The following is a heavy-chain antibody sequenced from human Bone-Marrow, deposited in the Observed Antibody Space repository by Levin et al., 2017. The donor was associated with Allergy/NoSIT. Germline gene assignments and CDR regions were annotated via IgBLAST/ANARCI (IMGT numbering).Heavy chain of an antibody. D-gene: IGHD5-24*01. CDR1: GDSTSGFY. CDR3: ARTSREITSGMDV. V-gene: IGHV4-59*01. J-gene: IGHJ6*02. CDR2: IYYTGNA. Sequence: SETLSLTCHVSGDSTSGFYWSWIRQSPTKGLEWIGYIYYTGNANYNPSLKSRVSISIDTSKISLKLNSVTAADTARYYCARTSREITSGMDVWGQGTTVTVSS.